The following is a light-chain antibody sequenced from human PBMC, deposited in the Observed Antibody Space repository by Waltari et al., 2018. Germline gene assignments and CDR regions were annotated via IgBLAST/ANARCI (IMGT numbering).Light chain of an antibody. V-gene: IGKV4-1*01. CDR3: QQYYTTPLA. J-gene: IGKJ4*01. CDR2: WAS. CDR1: QSVLYSSNNKNY. Sequence: DIVMTQSPDSLAVSLGERATINCKSSQSVLYSSNNKNYLAWYQQKPGQPPTLLIYWASTRESGGPDLFSGSGSVTDFTLTISSLQAEDVAVYYCQQYYTTPLAFGGGTKVEIK.